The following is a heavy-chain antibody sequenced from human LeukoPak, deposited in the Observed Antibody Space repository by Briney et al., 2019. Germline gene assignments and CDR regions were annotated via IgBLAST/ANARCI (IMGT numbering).Heavy chain of an antibody. J-gene: IGHJ5*02. CDR1: GVTFRRYA. CDR2: ISGSGGRT. V-gene: IGHV3-23*01. Sequence: GGALRLSCAASGVTFRRYAMSWGREGPGERVERGSAISGSGGRTYYADSVKGRLTISRDNSKNTLYLQTNSLRAEDAAVYYCATVFYDRTWGQGTLVTVSS. D-gene: IGHD3-22*01. CDR3: ATVFYDRT.